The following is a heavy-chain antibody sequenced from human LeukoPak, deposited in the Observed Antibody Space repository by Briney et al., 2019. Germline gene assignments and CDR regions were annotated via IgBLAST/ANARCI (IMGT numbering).Heavy chain of an antibody. D-gene: IGHD3-16*01. Sequence: GGSLRLSCAASVFTVSLNYMSWVRQAPGKGLESVAVIKEDGSEKYYVDSVKGRFAISRDNAKNSLYLQMNNVRAEDTAVYFCAANTQSGYWGQGALVTVSS. CDR2: IKEDGSEK. J-gene: IGHJ4*02. V-gene: IGHV3-7*05. CDR1: VFTVSLNY. CDR3: AANTQSGY.